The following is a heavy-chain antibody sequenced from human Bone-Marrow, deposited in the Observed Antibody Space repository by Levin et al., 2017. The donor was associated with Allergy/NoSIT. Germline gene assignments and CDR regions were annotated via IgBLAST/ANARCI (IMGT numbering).Heavy chain of an antibody. CDR3: ARERDYYDTSGYYYGGWFDS. Sequence: LRLSCTVSGDSISTGGFYWTWIRQHPGKGLEWIGNIFDSRNTYYNPSLKSRLIISLDTSKSQFSLKLSSVTAADTAVYYCARERDYYDTSGYYYGGWFDSWGQGTLVSVSS. V-gene: IGHV4-31*03. D-gene: IGHD3-22*01. CDR1: GDSISTGGFY. CDR2: IFDSRNT. J-gene: IGHJ5*01.